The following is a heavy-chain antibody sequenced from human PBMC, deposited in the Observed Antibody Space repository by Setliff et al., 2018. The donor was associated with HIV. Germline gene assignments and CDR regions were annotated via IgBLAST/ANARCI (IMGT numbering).Heavy chain of an antibody. CDR3: ARDLGYSYGDAFDI. CDR2: IYYSGNT. J-gene: IGHJ3*02. D-gene: IGHD5-18*01. V-gene: IGHV4-39*07. Sequence: PSETLSLTCTVSGGSISSSSYYWGWIRQPPGKGLEWIGSIYYSGNTYYNPSLKSRVTISVDTSKNQFSLKLTSVTAADTAMYYCARDLGYSYGDAFDIWGRGTMVTVSS. CDR1: GGSISSSSYY.